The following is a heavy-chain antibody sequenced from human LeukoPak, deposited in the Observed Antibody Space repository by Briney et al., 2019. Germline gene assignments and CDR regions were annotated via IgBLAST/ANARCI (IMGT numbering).Heavy chain of an antibody. D-gene: IGHD3-9*01. CDR2: IWYDGSDK. J-gene: IGHJ4*02. CDR1: GFTFSSNN. V-gene: IGHV3-33*08. Sequence: GGSLRLSCEASGFTFSSNNIHWVRQAPGKGLEWVAIIWYDGSDKYYGDSVKGRFTVSRDNLKNTLYLQMNSLRVEDTAVYYCARDLNREDFDYWGQGTLVVVSS. CDR3: ARDLNREDFDY.